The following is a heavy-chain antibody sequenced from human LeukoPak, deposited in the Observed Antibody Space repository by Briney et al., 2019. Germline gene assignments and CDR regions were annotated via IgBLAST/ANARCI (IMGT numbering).Heavy chain of an antibody. D-gene: IGHD6-13*01. V-gene: IGHV3-9*01. J-gene: IGHJ4*02. CDR3: AKDIGSVAAAGKDY. Sequence: GGSLRLSCAASGFTFSNYAMHWVRQAPGKGLEWVSGISWNSGSIGYADSVKGRFTISRDNAKNSLYLQMNSLRAEDTALYYCAKDIGSVAAAGKDYWGQGTLVTVSS. CDR1: GFTFSNYA. CDR2: ISWNSGSI.